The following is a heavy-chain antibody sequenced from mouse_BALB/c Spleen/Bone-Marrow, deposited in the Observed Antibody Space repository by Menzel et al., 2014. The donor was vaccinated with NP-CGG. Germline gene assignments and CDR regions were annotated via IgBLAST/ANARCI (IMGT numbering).Heavy chain of an antibody. J-gene: IGHJ4*01. D-gene: IGHD1-2*01. V-gene: IGHV2-9*02. CDR1: GFSLTIYG. CDR3: ARVLRLRDAMDY. CDR2: IWPGGIT. Sequence: VKVVESGPGLVAPSQCLSITCTASGFSLTIYGVHWVRQPPGKGLEWLGVIWPGGITNYNSALMSRLNISKDNSKNQVFLNVNSLQTDDTAMYYCARVLRLRDAMDYWGQGTSVTVSS.